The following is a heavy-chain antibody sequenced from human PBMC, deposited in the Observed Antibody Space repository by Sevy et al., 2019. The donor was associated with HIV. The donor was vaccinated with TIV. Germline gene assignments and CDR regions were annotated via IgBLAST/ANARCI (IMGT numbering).Heavy chain of an antibody. CDR2: ISSSSNYI. V-gene: IGHV3-21*01. Sequence: GGSLRLSFAASGFTFSTYTMNWVRQAPGKGREWVSSISSSSNYIYYADSMKGRFTISRDNANNSLYLQMNSLRAEDTAVYYCARPYGSGSWEAFDIWGQGTMVTVSS. CDR3: ARPYGSGSWEAFDI. D-gene: IGHD3-10*01. CDR1: GFTFSTYT. J-gene: IGHJ3*02.